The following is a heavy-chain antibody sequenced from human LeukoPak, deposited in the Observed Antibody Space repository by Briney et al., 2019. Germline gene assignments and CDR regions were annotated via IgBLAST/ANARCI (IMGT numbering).Heavy chain of an antibody. V-gene: IGHV3-53*01. D-gene: IGHD3-9*01. CDR3: ARPKIDGTHFDY. CDR2: IYVGGSA. CDR1: GFTVSNNY. J-gene: IGHJ4*02. Sequence: GSLRLSCAASGFTVSNNYMSWVRQTPGKGLEWVSVIYVGGSAYYADSVKGRFTISGDSSKNTLYLQMNSLRAEDTAVYYCARPKIDGTHFDYWGQGTLVTVSS.